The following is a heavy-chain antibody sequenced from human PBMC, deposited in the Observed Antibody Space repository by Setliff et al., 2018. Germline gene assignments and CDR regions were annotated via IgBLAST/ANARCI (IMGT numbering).Heavy chain of an antibody. V-gene: IGHV5-51*01. CDR2: IYPGDSHNI. D-gene: IGHD2-15*01. J-gene: IGHJ3*01. Sequence: GESLKISCKASGYSFSISWIGWVRQMPGKGLDWMGIIYPGDSHNIRYSPSFQGQVTISADKYISTAYLQWGSLKASDTAMYYCARPSDGYSRPFDVWGQGTMVTVSS. CDR1: GYSFSISW. CDR3: ARPSDGYSRPFDV.